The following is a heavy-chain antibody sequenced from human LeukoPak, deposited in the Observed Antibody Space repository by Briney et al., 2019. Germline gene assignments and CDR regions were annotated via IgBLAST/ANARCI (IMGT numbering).Heavy chain of an antibody. Sequence: SETLSLTCTVSGYSISSGYYWGWIRQPPGKGLEWIGSIYHSGSTYYNPSLKSRVTISVDTSKNQFSLKLSSVTAADTAVYYCARDGSGWSRADYWGQGTLVTVSS. V-gene: IGHV4-38-2*02. CDR2: IYHSGST. CDR3: ARDGSGWSRADY. CDR1: GYSISSGYY. J-gene: IGHJ4*02. D-gene: IGHD6-19*01.